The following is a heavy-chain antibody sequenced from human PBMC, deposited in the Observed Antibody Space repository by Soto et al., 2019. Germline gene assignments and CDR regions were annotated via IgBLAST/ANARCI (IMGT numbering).Heavy chain of an antibody. J-gene: IGHJ4*02. CDR1: GLSVVCSY. V-gene: IGHV3-53*01. D-gene: IGHD3-22*01. CDR2: IYPDDNT. CDR3: ARLPGAFYYDNSDYAFHDY. Sequence: GGSLRLSCAASGLSVVCSYMNWFRQSPQKGLEWISVIYPDDNTYYAESVRGRFTLSKDSSRNTVSLQMNSLRAEDTAVYYCARLPGAFYYDNSDYAFHDYWGQGTMVTVSS.